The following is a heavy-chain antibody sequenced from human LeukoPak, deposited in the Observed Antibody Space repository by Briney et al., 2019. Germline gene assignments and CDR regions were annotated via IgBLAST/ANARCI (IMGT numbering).Heavy chain of an antibody. D-gene: IGHD6-13*01. V-gene: IGHV1-46*01. CDR1: GYTFTSYY. Sequence: GASVEVSCKASGYTFTSYYMHWVRQAPGQGLEWMGIINPSGGSTSYAQKFQGRVTRTRDTSTSTVYMELSSLRSEDTAVYYCARGAAAGTLDYWGQGTLVTVSS. CDR2: INPSGGST. CDR3: ARGAAAGTLDY. J-gene: IGHJ4*02.